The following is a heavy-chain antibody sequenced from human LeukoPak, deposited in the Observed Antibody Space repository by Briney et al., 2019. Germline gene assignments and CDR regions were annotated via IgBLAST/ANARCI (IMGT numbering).Heavy chain of an antibody. CDR3: ARGYGSSRGWY. CDR2: INSDGSST. D-gene: IGHD6-6*01. J-gene: IGHJ4*02. Sequence: GGSLRPSCAASGFTFSSYWMHWVRQAPGKGLVWVSRINSDGSSTSYADSVKGRFTISRDNAKNTQYLQMNSLRAEDTAVYYCARGYGSSRGWYWGQGTLVTVSS. V-gene: IGHV3-74*01. CDR1: GFTFSSYW.